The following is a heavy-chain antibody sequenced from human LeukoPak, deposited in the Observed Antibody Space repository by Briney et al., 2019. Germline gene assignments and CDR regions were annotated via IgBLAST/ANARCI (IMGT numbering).Heavy chain of an antibody. CDR1: GDSISTHY. CDR3: ARLKLAAYFDL. V-gene: IGHV4-59*08. CDR2: IFYTGGT. D-gene: IGHD6-25*01. Sequence: SETLSLTCTVSGDSISTHYWSWIRQPPGRGLEWIGYIFYTGGTSSNPSLKSRVTISQHTSNTHISLKLSSVTAADPAVYYCARLKLAAYFDLWGRGTLVTVSS. J-gene: IGHJ2*01.